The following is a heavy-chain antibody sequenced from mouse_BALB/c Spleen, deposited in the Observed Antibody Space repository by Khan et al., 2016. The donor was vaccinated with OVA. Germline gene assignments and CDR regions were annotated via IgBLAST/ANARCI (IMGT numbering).Heavy chain of an antibody. CDR1: GYSITSGYG. D-gene: IGHD1-2*01. CDR3: ARTARIKY. J-gene: IGHJ2*01. V-gene: IGHV3-2*02. CDR2: ISYSGST. Sequence: EVQLVETGPGLVKPSQSLSLTCTVTGYSITSGYGWNWIRQFPGNKLEWMGYISYSGSTNYKPSLKSRISITRDTSKNQFFLQLNAETTEDTATYYCARTARIKYWGQGTTLTVSS.